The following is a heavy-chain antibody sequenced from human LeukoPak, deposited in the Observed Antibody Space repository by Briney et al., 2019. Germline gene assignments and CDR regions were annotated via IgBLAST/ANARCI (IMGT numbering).Heavy chain of an antibody. CDR2: IYYSGST. Sequence: SETLSLTCAVSGGSISSGGYSWSWIRQPPGQGLEWIGYIYYSGSTNYNPSLKSRVTISVDTSKNQFSLKLSSVTAADTAVYYCARRDYGVQFDYWGQGTLVTVSS. D-gene: IGHD4-17*01. J-gene: IGHJ4*02. V-gene: IGHV4-61*08. CDR1: GGSISSGGYS. CDR3: ARRDYGVQFDY.